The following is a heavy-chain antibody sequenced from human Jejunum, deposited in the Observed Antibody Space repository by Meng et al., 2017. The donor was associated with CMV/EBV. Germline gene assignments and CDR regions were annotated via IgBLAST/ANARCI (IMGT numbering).Heavy chain of an antibody. D-gene: IGHD3-10*01. CDR1: ASFTNRIYY. CDR2: IHYTGGT. V-gene: IGHV4-39*07. CDR3: VRDRGDGSGSYYDY. J-gene: IGHJ4*02. Sequence: ASFTNRIYYWGWIRQSPRKGLDWVASIHYTGGTYYNPSLKSRVTISVDTSKSQFSLELTSVTAAGTAIYYCVRDRGDGSGSYYDYWGPGTVVTVSS.